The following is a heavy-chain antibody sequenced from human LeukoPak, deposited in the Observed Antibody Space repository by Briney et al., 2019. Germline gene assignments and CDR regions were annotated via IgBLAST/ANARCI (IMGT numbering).Heavy chain of an antibody. CDR2: IYYRGRA. J-gene: IGHJ4*02. Sequence: PSHTQSLTCTVSDGSLSSGAYYWTWIRQHPGKGLERIGHIYYRGRAYYHPSLKSRISISTDTSKNQFSLRLSFVTAADTAVYYCARGDGSRGLSYYFDYWGQGTLVTVSS. CDR1: DGSLSSGAYY. CDR3: ARGDGSRGLSYYFDY. V-gene: IGHV4-31*03. D-gene: IGHD3-16*02.